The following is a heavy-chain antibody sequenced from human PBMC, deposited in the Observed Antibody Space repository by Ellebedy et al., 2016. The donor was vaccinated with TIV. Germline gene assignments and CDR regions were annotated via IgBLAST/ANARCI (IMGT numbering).Heavy chain of an antibody. CDR3: ARNLDRYCSSTSCYANYYYYGMDV. J-gene: IGHJ6*02. CDR1: GYTFTSYG. Sequence: AASVKVSCKASGYTFTSYGISWVRQAPGQGLEWMGWISAYNGNTNYAQKLQGRVTMTTEKSTNTAYMERSSLRSEDTAVYYCARNLDRYCSSTSCYANYYYYGMDVWGQGTTVTVSS. D-gene: IGHD2-2*01. V-gene: IGHV1-18*01. CDR2: ISAYNGNT.